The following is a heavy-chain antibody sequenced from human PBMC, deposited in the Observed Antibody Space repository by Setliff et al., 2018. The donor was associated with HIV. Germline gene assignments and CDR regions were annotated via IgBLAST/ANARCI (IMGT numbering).Heavy chain of an antibody. CDR2: FDPEDGEI. V-gene: IGHV1-24*01. Sequence: ASVKVSCKVSGYTLTELSRHWVRQTPGKGLEWMGGFDPEDGEIIYVKKFLGRVTMTEDTSTDTAYMELSSLTSEDTAVYFCATRSYYYDSSGYSSRGAFDIWGQGTMVTVSS. J-gene: IGHJ3*02. D-gene: IGHD3-22*01. CDR3: ATRSYYYDSSGYSSRGAFDI. CDR1: GYTLTELS.